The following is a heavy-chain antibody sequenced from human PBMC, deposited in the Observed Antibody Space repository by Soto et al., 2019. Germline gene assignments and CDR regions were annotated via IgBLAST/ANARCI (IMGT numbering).Heavy chain of an antibody. CDR2: IYPGDSDT. J-gene: IGHJ4*02. CDR1: GYSVTSYW. V-gene: IGHV5-51*01. D-gene: IGHD1-26*01. Sequence: ESLRISCKGSGYSVTSYWIGLVRQMPGKGLEWMGIIYPGDSDTTYSPSFQGQVTISADKSISTAYLQWSSLKASDTAMYYCARPGLMGATGRPHYFDYWGQGTLVTVSS. CDR3: ARPGLMGATGRPHYFDY.